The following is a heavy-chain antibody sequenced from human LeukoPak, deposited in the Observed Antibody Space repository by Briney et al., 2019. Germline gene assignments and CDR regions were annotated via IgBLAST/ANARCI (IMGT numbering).Heavy chain of an antibody. CDR1: GFTFSSYS. D-gene: IGHD4-23*01. J-gene: IGHJ3*02. CDR3: ARSRWTDPDAFDI. CDR2: ISSSSSYI. Sequence: GGSLRLSCAASGFTFSSYSMNWVRQAPGKGLKWVSSISSSSSYIYYADSVKGRFTISRDNAKNSLYLQMNSLRAEDTAVYYCARSRWTDPDAFDIWGQGTMVTVSS. V-gene: IGHV3-21*01.